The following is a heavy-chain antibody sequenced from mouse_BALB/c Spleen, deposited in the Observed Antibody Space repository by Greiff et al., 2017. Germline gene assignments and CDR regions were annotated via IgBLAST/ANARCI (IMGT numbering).Heavy chain of an antibody. CDR3: TREGATGAMGY. CDR2: IYPSDSYT. Sequence: QVQLQQSGAELVRPGASVKLSCKASGYTFTSYWINWVKQRPGQGLEWIGNIYPSDSYTNYNQKFKDKATLTVDKSSSTAYMQLSSPTSEDSAVYYCTREGATGAMGYWGQGTAVTVSS. V-gene: IGHV1-69*02. CDR1: GYTFTSYW. J-gene: IGHJ4*01. D-gene: IGHD3-1*01.